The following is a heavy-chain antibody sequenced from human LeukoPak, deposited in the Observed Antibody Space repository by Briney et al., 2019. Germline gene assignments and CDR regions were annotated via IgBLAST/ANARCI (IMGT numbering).Heavy chain of an antibody. Sequence: ASVKVSCKASGGTFSSYAISWVRQAPGQGLEWMGGIIPIFGTANYAQKFQGRVTITADESTSTAYMELSSLRSDDTAVYYCARDKIVVVPSSPNYYYYGMDVWGQGTTVAVSS. CDR3: ARDKIVVVPSSPNYYYYGMDV. V-gene: IGHV1-69*13. CDR1: GGTFSSYA. D-gene: IGHD2-2*01. J-gene: IGHJ6*02. CDR2: IIPIFGTA.